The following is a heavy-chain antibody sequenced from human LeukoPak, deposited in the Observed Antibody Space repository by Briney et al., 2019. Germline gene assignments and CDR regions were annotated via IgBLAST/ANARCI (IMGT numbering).Heavy chain of an antibody. CDR1: GGTFSSYA. CDR2: IIPIFGTA. J-gene: IGHJ4*02. V-gene: IGHV1-69*05. CDR3: ASSGSGSHTDY. Sequence: ASVKVSCTASGGTFSSYAISWVRQAPGQGLEWMGGIIPIFGTANYAQKFQGRVTITTDESTSTAYMELRSLRSDDTAVYYCASSGSGSHTDYWGQGTLVTVSS. D-gene: IGHD3-10*01.